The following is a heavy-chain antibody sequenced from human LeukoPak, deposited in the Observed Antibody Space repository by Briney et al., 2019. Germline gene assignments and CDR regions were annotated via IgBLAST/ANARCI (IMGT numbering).Heavy chain of an antibody. CDR1: GGSISSSTYS. V-gene: IGHV4-39*01. CDR2: IYYSGST. Sequence: KPSETLSLTCTVPGGSISSSTYSWGCIRQPPGKGLEWIGTIYYSGSTYYNPSLKSRVIISVDTSKSQFSLQLSSVTAADTAVYYCARLRTTYYFDYWGQGNLVTVSS. CDR3: ARLRTTYYFDY. D-gene: IGHD1-1*01. J-gene: IGHJ4*02.